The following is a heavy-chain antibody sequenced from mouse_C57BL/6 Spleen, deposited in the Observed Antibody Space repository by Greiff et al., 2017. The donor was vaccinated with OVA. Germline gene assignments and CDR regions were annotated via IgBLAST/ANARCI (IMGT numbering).Heavy chain of an antibody. J-gene: IGHJ2*01. CDR3: TTGLRRGVDY. D-gene: IGHD2-2*01. V-gene: IGHV14-4*01. CDR2: IDPENGDT. CDR1: GFNIKDDY. Sequence: EVQLQQSGAELVRPGASVKLSCTASGFNIKDDYMHWVKQRPEQGLEWIGWIDPENGDTEYASKFQGKATITADTSSNTAYLQRSSLTSEDTAVYYCTTGLRRGVDYWGQGTTLTVSS.